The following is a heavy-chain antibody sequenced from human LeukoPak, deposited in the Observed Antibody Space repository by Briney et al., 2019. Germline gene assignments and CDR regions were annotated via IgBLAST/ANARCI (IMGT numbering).Heavy chain of an antibody. V-gene: IGHV3-48*03. CDR3: ARDLAVGRWPLWHFDL. J-gene: IGHJ2*01. Sequence: GALRLSCEVSGLTFSSYEMNWVRQAPGKGLEWVSYISSSGSTIYYADSVKGRFTISRDNAKNSLYLQMNSLRAEDTAVYFCARDLAVGRWPLWHFDLWGRGTLVTVSS. CDR1: GLTFSSYE. D-gene: IGHD5-24*01. CDR2: ISSSGSTI.